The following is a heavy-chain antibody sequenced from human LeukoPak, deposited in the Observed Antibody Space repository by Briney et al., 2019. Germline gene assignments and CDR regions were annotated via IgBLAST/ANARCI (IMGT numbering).Heavy chain of an antibody. V-gene: IGHV3-74*01. D-gene: IGHD1-20*01. CDR2: IKSDGITI. CDR3: LRDLNWSLDQ. CDR1: GFAFSNYM. Sequence: GGSLRLSCAASGFAFSNYMMHWVRQAPGKGLVWVSRIKSDGITITYADSVKGRFTISRDNAKNTLYLQMNSLRAEDTAVYYCLRDLNWSLDQWGQGTLVTVSS. J-gene: IGHJ4*02.